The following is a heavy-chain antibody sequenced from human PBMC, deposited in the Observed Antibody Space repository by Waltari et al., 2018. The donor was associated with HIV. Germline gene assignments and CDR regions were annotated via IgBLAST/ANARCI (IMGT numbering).Heavy chain of an antibody. D-gene: IGHD3-16*02. J-gene: IGHJ4*02. CDR3: AKDSGSYLYYFDT. CDR1: GFIFNKYN. V-gene: IGHV3-30*02. Sequence: VQPGGSLRLSCAASGFIFNKYNMHWVRQAPGKGLEWVAFIRLDGNEEHFADSVKGRFSISRDNSENTLYLQMNSLRAEDTAVYYCAKDSGSYLYYFDTWGQGTLVTVSS. CDR2: IRLDGNEE.